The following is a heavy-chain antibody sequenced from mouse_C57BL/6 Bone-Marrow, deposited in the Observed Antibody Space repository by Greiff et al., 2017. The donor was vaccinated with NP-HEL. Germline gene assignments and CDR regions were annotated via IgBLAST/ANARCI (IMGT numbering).Heavy chain of an antibody. V-gene: IGHV1-31*01. J-gene: IGHJ2*01. CDR3: ARAGGGYCNQEFDY. CDR1: GYSFTGYY. Sequence: VQLQQSGPELVKPGASVKISCKASGYSFTGYYMHWVKQSHGNILVWIGYIYPYNGVSSYNQKFKGKATLTVDKSSSTAYMELRSLTSEDSAVYYCARAGGGYCNQEFDYWGQGTTLTVSS. D-gene: IGHD2-10*02. CDR2: IYPYNGVS.